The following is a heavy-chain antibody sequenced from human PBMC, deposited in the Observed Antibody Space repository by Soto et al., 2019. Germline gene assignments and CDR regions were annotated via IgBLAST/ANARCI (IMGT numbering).Heavy chain of an antibody. CDR2: INPNSGGT. V-gene: IGHV1-2*02. CDR3: ARKAPTMIVVDAPYYYYGMDV. J-gene: IGHJ6*02. Sequence: ASVKVSCKASGYTFTGYYMHWVRQAPGQGLEWMGWINPNSGGTNYAQKFQGRVTMTRDTSISTAYMELSRLRSDDTAVYYCARKAPTMIVVDAPYYYYGMDVWGHGTTVTV. D-gene: IGHD3-22*01. CDR1: GYTFTGYY.